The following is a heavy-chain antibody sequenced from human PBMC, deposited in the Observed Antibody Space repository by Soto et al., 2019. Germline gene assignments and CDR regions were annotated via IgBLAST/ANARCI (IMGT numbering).Heavy chain of an antibody. CDR2: INAGNGNT. J-gene: IGHJ6*02. CDR3: ARVPSDYSYYYYGMAV. Sequence: ASVKVSCKASGYTFTSYAMHWVRQAPGQRLEWMGWINAGNGNTKYSQKFQGRVTITRDTSASTAYMELSSLRSEDTAVYYCARVPSDYSYYYYGMAVWGQGTTVTVSS. CDR1: GYTFTSYA. V-gene: IGHV1-3*01. D-gene: IGHD4-4*01.